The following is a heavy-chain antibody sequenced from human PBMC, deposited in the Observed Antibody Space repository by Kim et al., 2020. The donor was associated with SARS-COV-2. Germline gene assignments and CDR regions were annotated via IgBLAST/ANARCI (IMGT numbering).Heavy chain of an antibody. J-gene: IGHJ6*02. D-gene: IGHD2-2*01. Sequence: GGSLRLSCAASGFGFDTHSMNWVRQAPGKGLEWVSSIGGTSNYIYYADSVKGRFTISRDNAKNSLFLQMNSLRAEDTAVYYCARGGYCSSTSCYFYYYAMDVWGQGTPVTVSS. CDR1: GFGFDTHS. V-gene: IGHV3-21*01. CDR3: ARGGYCSSTSCYFYYYAMDV. CDR2: IGGTSNYI.